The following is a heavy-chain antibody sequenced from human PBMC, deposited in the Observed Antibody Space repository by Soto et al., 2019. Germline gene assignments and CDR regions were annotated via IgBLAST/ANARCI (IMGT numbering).Heavy chain of an antibody. V-gene: IGHV4-59*03. Sequence: SETLSLTCTVSGGSISNAYWSWIRQSPGKGPEWIGYVHYSGSTNYSPSLKSRVVISIDTSNDQFSLKLTSVTAADTAVSFCAKSPPYSRSHDADYSDVDIWGQGTTVTVSS. CDR3: AKSPPYSRSHDADYSDVDI. J-gene: IGHJ6*02. D-gene: IGHD2-21*01. CDR2: VHYSGST. CDR1: GGSISNAY.